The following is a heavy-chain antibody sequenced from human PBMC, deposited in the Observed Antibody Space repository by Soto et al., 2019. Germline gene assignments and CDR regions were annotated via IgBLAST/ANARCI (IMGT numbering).Heavy chain of an antibody. D-gene: IGHD2-2*01. Sequence: PSETLSLTCTVSGGSISNKRYYWGWIRQPPGKGLEWIGSIHYSGSTYDNPSLKSRVTISVDTSKNQLSLKLKSVTAADTAVYYCARHVSLGYCTHTSCDLLSWSDAWGKGTQVTVS. CDR1: GGSISNKRYY. CDR2: IHYSGST. V-gene: IGHV4-39*01. J-gene: IGHJ5*02. CDR3: ARHVSLGYCTHTSCDLLSWSDA.